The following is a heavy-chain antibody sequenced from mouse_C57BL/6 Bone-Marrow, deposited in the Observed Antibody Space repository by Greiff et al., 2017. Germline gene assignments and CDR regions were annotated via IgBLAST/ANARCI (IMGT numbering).Heavy chain of an antibody. CDR3: ARDYDYGGGYAMDY. CDR2: IYPGGGYT. Sequence: VQLQQSGAELVRPGTSVKMSCKASGYTFTNYWIGWAKQRPGHGLEWIGDIYPGGGYTNYNEKFKGKATLTADKSSSTAYMQFSSLTSEDSAIYYCARDYDYGGGYAMDYWGQGTSVTVSS. J-gene: IGHJ4*01. D-gene: IGHD2-4*01. V-gene: IGHV1-63*01. CDR1: GYTFTNYW.